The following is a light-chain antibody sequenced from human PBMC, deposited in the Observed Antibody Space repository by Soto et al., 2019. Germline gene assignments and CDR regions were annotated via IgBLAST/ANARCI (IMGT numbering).Light chain of an antibody. CDR3: QQYDNLPLT. J-gene: IGKJ4*01. CDR2: DAS. V-gene: IGKV1-33*01. CDR1: QSISNH. Sequence: DIKMTQSPSSLSASVGDRVTITCRASQSISNHLNWYQQKPGKAPKLLIYDASNLETGVPSRFSGSGSGTDFTFTISSLQPEDIATYYCQQYDNLPLTFGGGTKVDIK.